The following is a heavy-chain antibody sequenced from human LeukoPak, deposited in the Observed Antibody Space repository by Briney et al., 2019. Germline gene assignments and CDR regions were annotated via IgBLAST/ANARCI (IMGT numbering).Heavy chain of an antibody. J-gene: IGHJ6*02. CDR2: ICYTGST. CDR3: ARSYGSGSYYEVLNYYYGMDV. Sequence: PSETLSLTCSVSGGSINSHCWSWLRQPPGKGLEWIAYICYTGSTNYNPSLESRGTISVDTSKNQFSLKLSSVTAADTAVYYCARSYGSGSYYEVLNYYYGMDVWGQGTTVTVSS. V-gene: IGHV4-59*08. CDR1: GGSINSHC. D-gene: IGHD3-10*01.